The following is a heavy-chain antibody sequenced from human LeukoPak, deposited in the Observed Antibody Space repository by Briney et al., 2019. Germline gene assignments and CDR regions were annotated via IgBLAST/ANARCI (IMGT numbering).Heavy chain of an antibody. J-gene: IGHJ4*02. CDR1: GFTFSSHW. V-gene: IGHV3-74*01. Sequence: GGSLRLSCAASGFTFSSHWMHWVRQAPGRGLVWVSRINSDGSGTIYADSVKGRFTISRDNAKNTLDLQMNSLRAEDTAVYYCARGEKSWINGFDLWGQGTLVTVSS. CDR2: INSDGSGT. CDR3: ARGEKSWINGFDL. D-gene: IGHD2-8*01.